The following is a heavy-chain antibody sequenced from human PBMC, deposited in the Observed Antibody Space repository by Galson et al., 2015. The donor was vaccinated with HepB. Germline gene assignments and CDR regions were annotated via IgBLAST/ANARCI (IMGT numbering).Heavy chain of an antibody. CDR1: GGTFSSYA. V-gene: IGHV1-69*13. CDR2: IIPIFGTA. J-gene: IGHJ4*02. CDR3: ARADLGYCSSTSCLYFDY. Sequence: SVKVSCKASGGTFSSYAISWVRQAPGQGLEWMGGIIPIFGTANYAQKFQGRVTITADESTSTAYMELSSLRSEDTAVYYCARADLGYCSSTSCLYFDYWGLGTLVTVSS. D-gene: IGHD2-2*01.